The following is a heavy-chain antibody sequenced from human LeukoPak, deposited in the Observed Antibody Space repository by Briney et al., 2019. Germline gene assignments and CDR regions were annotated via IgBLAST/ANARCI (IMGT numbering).Heavy chain of an antibody. D-gene: IGHD6-19*01. CDR3: AKDNRRHYTSGPNPDSLH. CDR1: GFIFNNYA. J-gene: IGHJ4*02. CDR2: ISWNSGTI. V-gene: IGHV3-9*01. Sequence: LAGGSLRLSCAGSGFIFNNYAMHWVRQPPGKGLEWVSGISWNSGTIDYADSVRGRFTISRDNAKNSLYLQMDSLRVEDTAFYYCAKDNRRHYTSGPNPDSLHWGQGALVTVS.